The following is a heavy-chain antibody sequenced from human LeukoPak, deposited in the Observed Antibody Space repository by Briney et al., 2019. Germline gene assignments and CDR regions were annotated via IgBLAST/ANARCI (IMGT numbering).Heavy chain of an antibody. V-gene: IGHV5-51*01. D-gene: IGHD3-22*01. CDR1: GYSFTSYW. CDR3: ARLHYDSSGYYYGRFDY. CDR2: IYPGDSDT. J-gene: IGHJ4*02. Sequence: GESLKISCKGSGYSFTSYWIGWVRQMPGKGLEWMGIIYPGDSDTRYSPSFQGQVTISADKSISTAYLQWSSLKASDTAMHYCARLHYDSSGYYYGRFDYWGQGTLVTVSS.